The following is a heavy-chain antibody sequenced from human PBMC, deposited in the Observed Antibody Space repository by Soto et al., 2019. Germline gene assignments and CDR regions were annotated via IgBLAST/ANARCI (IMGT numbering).Heavy chain of an antibody. V-gene: IGHV1-69*12. CDR1: GGTFSTYA. Sequence: QVQLVQSGAEVKKPGSSVKVSCKASGGTFSTYAISWVRQAPGQGLEWMGGIIPIFGTADYAQKFQGRVRITADESRSTAYMELSSLRSQDTAVYYCAIHPGSPYYYYGMDVWGQGTTVTVSS. J-gene: IGHJ6*02. D-gene: IGHD2-15*01. CDR3: AIHPGSPYYYYGMDV. CDR2: IIPIFGTA.